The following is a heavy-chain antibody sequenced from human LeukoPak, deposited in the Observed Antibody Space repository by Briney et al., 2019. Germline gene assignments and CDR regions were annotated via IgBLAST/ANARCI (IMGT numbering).Heavy chain of an antibody. V-gene: IGHV3-23*01. CDR2: VSGSGRGGST. CDR1: GFTFSSSA. D-gene: IGHD3-3*01. CDR3: AKDRNGDDFWSGYSVDP. Sequence: GGSVRLSCAASGFTFSSSAMSWVRQAPGKGLEWVSSVSGSGRGGSTYYADSVKGRFTIDRDNSKNTLYLQMNSLRAEDTAVYYCAKDRNGDDFWSGYSVDPWGQGTLATVSS. J-gene: IGHJ5*02.